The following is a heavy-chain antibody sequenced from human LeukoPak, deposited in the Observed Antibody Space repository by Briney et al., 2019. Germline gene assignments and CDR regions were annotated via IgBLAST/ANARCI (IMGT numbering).Heavy chain of an antibody. J-gene: IGHJ4*02. CDR3: ARGSAEPTLRYFDC. D-gene: IGHD1-14*01. V-gene: IGHV3-30*02. CDR2: IRLDGRDK. CDR1: GFTFSSYG. Sequence: SGGSLRLSCAASGFTFSSYGIHWVRQAPGKGLEWVSFIRLDGRDKYYAESVKGRFTVSTDSARNTLYLQMSSLRTEDTAVYYCARGSAEPTLRYFDCWGQGTLVIVSS.